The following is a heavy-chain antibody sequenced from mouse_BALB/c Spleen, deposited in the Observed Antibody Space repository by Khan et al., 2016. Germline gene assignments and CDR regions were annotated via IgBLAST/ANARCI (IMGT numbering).Heavy chain of an antibody. CDR2: INPSNGDT. CDR1: GYPFTSYY. CDR3: TRAGYDYPFAY. V-gene: IGHV1S81*02. D-gene: IGHD2-4*01. J-gene: IGHJ3*01. Sequence: QVQLQQSGAELVKPGASVKLSCKASGYPFTSYYMYWVKQRPGQGLEWIGEINPSNGDTNFNERFKSKATLTVDKSSSTTYMQFSSLTSEDSAVYYCTRAGYDYPFAYWGQGTLVTVSA.